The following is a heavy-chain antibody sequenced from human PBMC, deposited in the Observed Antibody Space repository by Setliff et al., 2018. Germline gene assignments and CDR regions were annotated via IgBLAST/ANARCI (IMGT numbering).Heavy chain of an antibody. CDR3: ARGRNVAARLLDS. CDR2: INHSGST. D-gene: IGHD6-6*01. CDR1: GGPFSDYY. V-gene: IGHV4-34*01. J-gene: IGHJ5*01. Sequence: NPSETLSLTCAAYGGPFSDYYWTWIRQPPGKGLEWIGEINHSGSTNYNPSLKSRVTMSVDTSKNQFSLKVSSVTAADSAMYYCARGRNVAARLLDSWSQGTRVTVSS.